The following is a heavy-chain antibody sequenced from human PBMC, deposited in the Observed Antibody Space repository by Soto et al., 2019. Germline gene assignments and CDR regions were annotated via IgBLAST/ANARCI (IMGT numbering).Heavy chain of an antibody. CDR1: GFNFNDAW. CDR3: TTESYSSRIVVRLDY. J-gene: IGHJ4*01. CDR2: IKSKTDGGTA. Sequence: GGSLRLSCAASGFNFNDAWINWVRQAPGKGLEWVGRIKSKTDGGTADFAAPVKGRFAISRDDSISMVYLQMNSLMTEDTGIYFCTTESYSSRIVVRLDYWGHGTLVTVSS. V-gene: IGHV3-15*07. D-gene: IGHD3-22*01.